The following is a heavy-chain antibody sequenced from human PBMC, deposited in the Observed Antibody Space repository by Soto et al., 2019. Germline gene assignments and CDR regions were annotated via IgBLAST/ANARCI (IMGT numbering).Heavy chain of an antibody. CDR1: GFTFSSYA. Sequence: EVQLLESGGGLVQPGGSLRLSCAASGFTFSSYAMSWVRQAPGKGLEWVSAISGSGGSTYYADSVKGRFTISRDNSKNTLYLQMNSLRAEDTAVYYCAKDRAYYYGSGSRGPHGTDVWGQGTTVTVSS. CDR3: AKDRAYYYGSGSRGPHGTDV. CDR2: ISGSGGST. J-gene: IGHJ6*02. V-gene: IGHV3-23*01. D-gene: IGHD3-10*01.